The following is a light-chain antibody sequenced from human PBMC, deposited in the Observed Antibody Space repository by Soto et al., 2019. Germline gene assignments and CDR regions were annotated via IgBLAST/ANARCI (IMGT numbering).Light chain of an antibody. J-gene: IGLJ1*01. CDR1: SSDVGSDYNY. CDR3: CSYTTSSTYV. V-gene: IGLV2-14*03. Sequence: HSVLTQPAPVSGSPGQSIAISCPGTSSDVGSDYNYVSWYQQHPGKAPKLMVYDVNTRPSGVSNRFSGSKSGTTASLTISGLQAEDEADYYCCSYTTSSTYVFGTGTKVTVL. CDR2: DVN.